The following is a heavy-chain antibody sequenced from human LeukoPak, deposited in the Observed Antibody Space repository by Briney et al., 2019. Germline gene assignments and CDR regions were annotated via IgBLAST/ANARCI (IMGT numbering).Heavy chain of an antibody. Sequence: ASVKVSCKASGYTFTSYDINWVRQATGQGLEWMGWMNPNSGNTGYAQKFQGRVTMTRNTSISTAYMELSRLRAEDTAVYYCAREGAAAGTPFDYWGQGTLVTVSS. J-gene: IGHJ4*02. CDR1: GYTFTSYD. CDR2: MNPNSGNT. CDR3: AREGAAAGTPFDY. V-gene: IGHV1-8*01. D-gene: IGHD6-13*01.